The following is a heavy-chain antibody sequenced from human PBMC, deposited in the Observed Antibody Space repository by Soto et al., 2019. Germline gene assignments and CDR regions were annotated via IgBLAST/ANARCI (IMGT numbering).Heavy chain of an antibody. Sequence: SETLSLTCTVSGGSISSYYWSWIRQPPGKGLEWIGYIYYSGSTNYNPSLKSRVTISVDTSKNQFSLKLSSVTAADTAVYYCARHRTVTTVFDYWGQGTLVTVSS. V-gene: IGHV4-59*08. CDR3: ARHRTVTTVFDY. J-gene: IGHJ4*02. D-gene: IGHD4-17*01. CDR2: IYYSGST. CDR1: GGSISSYY.